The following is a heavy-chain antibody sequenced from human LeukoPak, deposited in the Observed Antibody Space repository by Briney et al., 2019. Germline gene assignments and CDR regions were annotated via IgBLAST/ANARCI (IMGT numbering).Heavy chain of an antibody. V-gene: IGHV3-23*01. J-gene: IGHJ5*02. Sequence: PGGSLRLSCAASGFTFSSYAMSWVRQAPGKGLEWVSGISGSGGSTYYADSVKGRFTISRDNSKNTLYLQMNSLRAEDTAVYYRAKVYRDCTNGVCYTNWSDPWGQGTLVTASS. CDR3: AKVYRDCTNGVCYTNWSDP. D-gene: IGHD2-8*01. CDR1: GFTFSSYA. CDR2: ISGSGGST.